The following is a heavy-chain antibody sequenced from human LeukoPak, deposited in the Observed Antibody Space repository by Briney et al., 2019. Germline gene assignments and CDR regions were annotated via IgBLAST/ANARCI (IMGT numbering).Heavy chain of an antibody. CDR3: ARVSTSGELDY. V-gene: IGHV3-13*04. CDR2: IDTAGDT. CDR1: GFTFSSYD. D-gene: IGHD2-15*01. Sequence: GGSLRLSCAASGFTFSSYDMHWVRQATGKGLEWVSAIDTAGDTYYPASVKGRFTISRENAKNSLYLQMNSLRAGDTAVYYCARVSTSGELDYWGQGTLVTVSS. J-gene: IGHJ4*02.